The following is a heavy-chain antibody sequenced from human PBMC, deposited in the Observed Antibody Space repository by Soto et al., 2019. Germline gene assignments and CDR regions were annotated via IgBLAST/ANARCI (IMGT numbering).Heavy chain of an antibody. V-gene: IGHV4-34*01. CDR2: INHSGST. D-gene: IGHD3-3*01. CDR1: GGSFSGYY. Sequence: SETLSLTCAVYGGSFSGYYWSWIRQPPGKGLEWIGEINHSGSTNYNPSLKSRVTISVDTSKNQFSLKLSSVTAADTAVYYCAARTYYDFWSGYSDFDYWGQGTLVSVSS. CDR3: AARTYYDFWSGYSDFDY. J-gene: IGHJ4*02.